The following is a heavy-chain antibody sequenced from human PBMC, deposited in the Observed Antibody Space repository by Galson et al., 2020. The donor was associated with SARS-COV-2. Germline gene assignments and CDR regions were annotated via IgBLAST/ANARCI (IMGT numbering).Heavy chain of an antibody. V-gene: IGHV5-51*01. CDR3: ERLQSDCTNGICSSGEYKWFDS. Sequence: TGGSLRLSCKGSGYTFTSYWTAWVRQRPGKGLEGRGMVYPGDSDTRYSPSSQGQVTISADKSISTAYLQWSSLKASDTAMYYCERLQSDCTNGICSSGEYKWFDSWGQGTLVTVSS. D-gene: IGHD2-8*01. J-gene: IGHJ5*01. CDR1: GYTFTSYW. CDR2: VYPGDSDT.